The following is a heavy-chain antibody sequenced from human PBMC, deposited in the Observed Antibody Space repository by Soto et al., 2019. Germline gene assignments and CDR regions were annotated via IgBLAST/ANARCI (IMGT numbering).Heavy chain of an antibody. D-gene: IGHD3-3*01. CDR1: GFTFSSYG. CDR2: MSYDGSNK. CDR3: AKVQGVAEPLGMDV. V-gene: IGHV3-30*18. Sequence: QVQLVESGGGVVQPGRSLRLSCAASGFTFSSYGMHWVRQAPGKGLEWVAVMSYDGSNKYYADSVKGRFTISRDNSKNTLYLQMNSLRAEDTAVYYCAKVQGVAEPLGMDVWGQGTTVTVSS. J-gene: IGHJ6*02.